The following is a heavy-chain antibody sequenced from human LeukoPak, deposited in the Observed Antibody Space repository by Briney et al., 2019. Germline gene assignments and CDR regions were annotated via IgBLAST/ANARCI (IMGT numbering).Heavy chain of an antibody. D-gene: IGHD3-10*01. CDR3: ARGSQLWFGELLKSSHWFDP. J-gene: IGHJ5*02. CDR1: GGTFSSYA. CDR2: IIPILGIA. Sequence: SVKVSCKASGGTFSSYAISWVRQAPGQGLEWMGRIIPILGIANYAQKFQGRVTITADKSTSTAYMELSSLRSEDTAVYYCARGSQLWFGELLKSSHWFDPWGQGTLVTVSS. V-gene: IGHV1-69*04.